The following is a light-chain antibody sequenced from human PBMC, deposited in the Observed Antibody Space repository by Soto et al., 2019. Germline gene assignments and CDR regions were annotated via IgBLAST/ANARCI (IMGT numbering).Light chain of an antibody. V-gene: IGKV3-11*01. CDR2: DAS. J-gene: IGKJ1*01. CDR3: QQRSTWPLT. CDR1: QSVGSY. Sequence: EIVLTQSPATLSLSPGERVTLSCRASQSVGSYLAWYQQKLGQAPRLLIYDASNRATGIPARFSGSGSGTDFTLTIGSLEPEVFAVYYCQQRSTWPLTFGQGTKVEIK.